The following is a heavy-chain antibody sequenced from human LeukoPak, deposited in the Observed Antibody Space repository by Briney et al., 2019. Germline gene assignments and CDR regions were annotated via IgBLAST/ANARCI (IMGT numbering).Heavy chain of an antibody. CDR1: GFTFSSYG. V-gene: IGHV3-23*01. D-gene: IGHD3-10*01. Sequence: PGGSLRLSCAASGFTFSSYGMNWVRQAPGKGLEWVSGISGSGSSTYYEDSVKGRFTISRDNSKNTLYLQMNSLRAEDTAVYYCAKEVLGGNDAFDIWGQGTMVTVSS. CDR2: ISGSGSST. CDR3: AKEVLGGNDAFDI. J-gene: IGHJ3*02.